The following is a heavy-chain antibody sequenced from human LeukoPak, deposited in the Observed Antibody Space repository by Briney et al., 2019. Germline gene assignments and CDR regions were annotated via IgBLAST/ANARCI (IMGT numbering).Heavy chain of an antibody. V-gene: IGHV1-2*02. CDR1: GYTFTGYY. Sequence: APVKVSCKASGYTFTGYYIHWVRQAPGQGLEWMGWINPNSGATNSAQKFQGRVTMTRDTSISTAYMELSTLRSDDTAVYYCATTSPALYLIPEYWGQGTLVTVSS. J-gene: IGHJ4*02. D-gene: IGHD1-1*01. CDR3: ATTSPALYLIPEY. CDR2: INPNSGAT.